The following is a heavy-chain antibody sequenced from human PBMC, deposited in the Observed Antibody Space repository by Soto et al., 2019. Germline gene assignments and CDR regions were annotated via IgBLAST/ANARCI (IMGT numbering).Heavy chain of an antibody. Sequence: QVQLQESGPGLVKPSETLSLTCTVTGDSVSKYYWNWIRQPAGKGLEWIGRIYSTRSPNYNPSLKSRVTRSVDTSKNQFSLKLNLSSVTAADTAVYYCARSPAYGDYANLDTWGPGTLVTVPS. CDR1: GDSVSKYY. J-gene: IGHJ5*02. CDR2: IYSTRSP. CDR3: ARSPAYGDYANLDT. D-gene: IGHD4-17*01. V-gene: IGHV4-4*07.